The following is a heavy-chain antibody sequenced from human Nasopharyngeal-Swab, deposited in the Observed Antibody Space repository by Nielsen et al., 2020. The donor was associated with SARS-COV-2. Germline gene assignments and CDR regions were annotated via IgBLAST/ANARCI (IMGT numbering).Heavy chain of an antibody. D-gene: IGHD3-22*01. CDR2: ISYDGSNK. CDR1: GFTFSSYG. J-gene: IGHJ6*02. CDR3: ARGGNYYDSSGYVYYYYGMDV. V-gene: IGHV3-30*19. Sequence: GESLKISCAASGFTFSSYGMHWVRQAPGKGLEWVAVISYDGSNKYYADSVKGRFTISRDNSQNTLYLQMNSLRAEDTAVYYCARGGNYYDSSGYVYYYYGMDVWGQGTTVTVS.